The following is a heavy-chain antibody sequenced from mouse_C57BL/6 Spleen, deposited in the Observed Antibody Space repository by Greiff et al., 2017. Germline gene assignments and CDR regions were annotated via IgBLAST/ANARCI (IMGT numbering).Heavy chain of an antibody. V-gene: IGHV1-69*01. CDR3: ARKRGDYYFFFDY. CDR1: GYTFTSYW. J-gene: IGHJ2*01. D-gene: IGHD1-1*01. Sequence: QVQLQQPGAELVMPGASVKLSCKASGYTFTSYWMHWVKQRPGQGLEWIGEIDPSDSYTNYNQKFKGKSTLTVDKSSSTAYMQLSSLTSEDSAVYYCARKRGDYYFFFDYWGQGTTLTVSS. CDR2: IDPSDSYT.